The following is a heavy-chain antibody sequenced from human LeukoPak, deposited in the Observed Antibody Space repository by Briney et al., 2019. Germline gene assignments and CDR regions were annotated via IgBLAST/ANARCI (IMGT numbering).Heavy chain of an antibody. J-gene: IGHJ4*02. D-gene: IGHD3-10*01. CDR1: GGSISSSSYY. V-gene: IGHV4-39*07. CDR2: INHSGNT. CDR3: ARLDGSGSYFDY. Sequence: PSQTLSLTCTVSGGSISSSSYYWGWIRQPPGKGLEWIGEINHSGNTNYNPSLKSRVTISVDTSKNQFSLKLSSVTAADTAVYYCARLDGSGSYFDYWGQGTLVTVSS.